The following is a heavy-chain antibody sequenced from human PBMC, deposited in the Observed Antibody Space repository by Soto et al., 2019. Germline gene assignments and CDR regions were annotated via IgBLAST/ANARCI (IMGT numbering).Heavy chain of an antibody. CDR2: IIPIFGTA. V-gene: IGHV1-69*13. Sequence: SVKVSCKASGYTFTNYGISWVRQAPGQRIEWMGWIIPIFGTANYAQQFQGRVTITADESTSTAYMELSSLRSEDTAVYYCAREVLVPAAAPLDFDPWGQGTLVTVSS. CDR1: GYTFTNYG. CDR3: AREVLVPAAAPLDFDP. D-gene: IGHD2-2*01. J-gene: IGHJ5*02.